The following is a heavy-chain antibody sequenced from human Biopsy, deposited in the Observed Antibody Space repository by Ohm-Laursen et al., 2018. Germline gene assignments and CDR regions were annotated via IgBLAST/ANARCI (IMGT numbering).Heavy chain of an antibody. J-gene: IGHJ4*02. Sequence: SETLSLTCTVSGGSMSGYHWSWIRQTPGKGLEWIGEINHSGRTNYNPSLKSRVTISVDTSKNQFSLKLNSVTAADTAVYFCARDSRGGHLNTTLITGKNLDSWGQGILVTVSS. V-gene: IGHV4-34*01. CDR3: ARDSRGGHLNTTLITGKNLDS. CDR2: INHSGRT. D-gene: IGHD3-16*01. CDR1: GGSMSGYH.